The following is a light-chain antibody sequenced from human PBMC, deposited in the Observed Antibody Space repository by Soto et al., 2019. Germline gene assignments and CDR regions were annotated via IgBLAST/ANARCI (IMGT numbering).Light chain of an antibody. CDR2: WAS. CDR3: QQYSNTPWT. CDR1: QSVFSSSNNKDY. J-gene: IGKJ1*01. Sequence: DIVMTQSPESLTVPLGERATINCKSSQSVFSSSNNKDYLAWYQQKAGQSPKLLFYWASIRDSGVPDRFSGSGSGSDFTLTITNLQAEDVAVYYCQQYSNTPWTFGQGTKLEIK. V-gene: IGKV4-1*01.